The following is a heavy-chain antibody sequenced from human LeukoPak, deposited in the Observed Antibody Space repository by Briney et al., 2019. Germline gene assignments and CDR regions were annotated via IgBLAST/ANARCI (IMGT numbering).Heavy chain of an antibody. CDR3: ARGRPHGNDY. CDR2: IASDGSST. Sequence: GGSLKLSCAASGFSFSSYWMNWVRQAPGKGLVWVSRIASDGSSTTYADSVKGRFSISRDNAKNTLYLQMNSLRVEDTAVYYCARGRPHGNDYWGQGTLVTVSS. V-gene: IGHV3-74*01. CDR1: GFSFSSYW. J-gene: IGHJ4*02. D-gene: IGHD4-23*01.